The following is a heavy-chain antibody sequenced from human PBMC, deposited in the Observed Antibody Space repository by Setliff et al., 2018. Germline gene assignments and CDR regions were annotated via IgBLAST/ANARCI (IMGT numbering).Heavy chain of an antibody. J-gene: IGHJ4*02. CDR1: GYSIRNGYY. D-gene: IGHD3-10*01. V-gene: IGHV4-38-2*01. Sequence: SETLSLTCGVSGYSIRNGYYWAWIRQPPGKGLEWIGSIYHGGTTYYSPSLKTRVTMSVDPSKYQFSLHLSSVTAADTAIYYCARHSSWGTVTDRLHYNFFDFWGQGTQVTV. CDR2: IYHGGTT. CDR3: ARHSSWGTVTDRLHYNFFDF.